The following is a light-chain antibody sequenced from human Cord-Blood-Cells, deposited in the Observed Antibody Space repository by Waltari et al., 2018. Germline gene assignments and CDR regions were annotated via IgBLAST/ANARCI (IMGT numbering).Light chain of an antibody. CDR2: WAS. J-gene: IGKJ5*01. V-gene: IGKV4-1*01. CDR1: QSVLYSSNNKNY. CDR3: QQYYSTPIT. Sequence: DIVMTQSPDSLAVSLGERATINCKSSQSVLYSSNNKNYLAWYQQKPGQPPKLLIYWASTRASGVPDRFRGSGYGTDFTLTISSLQAEDVAVYYCQQYYSTPITFGQGTRLEIK.